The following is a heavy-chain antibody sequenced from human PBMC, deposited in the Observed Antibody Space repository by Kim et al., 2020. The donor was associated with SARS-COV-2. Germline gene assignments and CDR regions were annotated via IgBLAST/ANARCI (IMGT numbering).Heavy chain of an antibody. V-gene: IGHV4-39*07. D-gene: IGHD5-12*01. Sequence: SETLSLTCTVSGGSISSSSYYWGWIRQPPGKGLEWIGSIYYSGSTYYNPSLKSRVTISVDTSKNQFSLKLSSVTAADTAVYYCAREGAYIVATIRPHQEFDYWGQGTLVTVSS. CDR3: AREGAYIVATIRPHQEFDY. CDR2: IYYSGST. CDR1: GGSISSSSYY. J-gene: IGHJ4*02.